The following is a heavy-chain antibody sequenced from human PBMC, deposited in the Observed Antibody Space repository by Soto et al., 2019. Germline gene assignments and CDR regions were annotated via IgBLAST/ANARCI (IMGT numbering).Heavy chain of an antibody. CDR1: GGTFSSYT. V-gene: IGHV1-69*08. CDR3: ARDIVVVVAANGAFDI. CDR2: IIPILGIA. Sequence: QVQLVQSGAEVKKPGSSVKVSCKASGGTFSSYTISWVRQAPGQGLEWMGRIIPILGIANYAQKFQGRVTITADKSTSTAYMELSSLRSEDTAVYYWARDIVVVVAANGAFDIWGQGTMVTVSS. J-gene: IGHJ3*02. D-gene: IGHD2-15*01.